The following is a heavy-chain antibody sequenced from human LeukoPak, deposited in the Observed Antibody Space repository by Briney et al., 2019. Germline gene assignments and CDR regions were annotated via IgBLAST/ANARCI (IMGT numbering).Heavy chain of an antibody. CDR3: ARSAYYFDSHGSYPSLHFDY. D-gene: IGHD3-22*01. Sequence: VKVSCKASGYTFTAYYMQWVRQAPGQGLEWMGWINPNSGDTNYAQNFQGRVTMTRDTSTSTAYMELSRLRSDDTAVYYCARSAYYFDSHGSYPSLHFDYWGQGTLVTVSS. V-gene: IGHV1-2*02. CDR2: INPNSGDT. J-gene: IGHJ4*02. CDR1: GYTFTAYY.